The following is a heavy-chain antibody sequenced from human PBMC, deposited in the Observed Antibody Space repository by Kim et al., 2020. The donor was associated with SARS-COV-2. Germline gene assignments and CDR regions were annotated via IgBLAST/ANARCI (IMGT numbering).Heavy chain of an antibody. D-gene: IGHD2-2*01. CDR3: ANAPSLYCSSTSCYEVDY. J-gene: IGHJ4*02. CDR2: IYSGGSST. V-gene: IGHV3-23*03. Sequence: GGSLRLSCAASGFTFSSYAMSWVRQAPGKGLEWVSVIYSGGSSTYYADSVKGRFTISRDNSKNTLYLQMNSLRAEDTAVYYCANAPSLYCSSTSCYEVDYWGQGTLVTVSS. CDR1: GFTFSSYA.